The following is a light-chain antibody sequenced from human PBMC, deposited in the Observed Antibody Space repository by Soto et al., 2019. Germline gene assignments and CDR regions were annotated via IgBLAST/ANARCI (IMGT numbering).Light chain of an antibody. CDR2: GAS. CDR3: QQYGSSL. V-gene: IGKV3-20*01. Sequence: EIVVTQSPGTLSLSPGERATLSCRASQSVSSSYLAWYQQKPGQAPRLLIYGASSRATGIPDRFSGSGSGTDFTLTISRLEPEDFAVYYCQQYGSSLFGGGTKV. CDR1: QSVSSSY. J-gene: IGKJ4*01.